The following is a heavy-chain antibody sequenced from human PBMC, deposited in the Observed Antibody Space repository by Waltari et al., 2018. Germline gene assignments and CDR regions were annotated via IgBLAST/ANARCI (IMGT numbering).Heavy chain of an antibody. V-gene: IGHV3-23*01. CDR1: GFTFSNYG. J-gene: IGHJ4*02. Sequence: EVQLLESGGGLVQPGGSLRLSCAVSGFTFSNYGMYWVRLAPGKGLEWVSAILASGANTYYPDSVKGRFTISRDNSKNTLYLQMNSLRGEDTAVYYCARSRGYLDYWGQGTLVTVSS. CDR2: ILASGANT. D-gene: IGHD6-13*01. CDR3: ARSRGYLDY.